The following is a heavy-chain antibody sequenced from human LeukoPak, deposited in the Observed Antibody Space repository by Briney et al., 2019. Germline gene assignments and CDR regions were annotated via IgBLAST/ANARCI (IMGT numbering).Heavy chain of an antibody. CDR1: GYTFTGYY. D-gene: IGHD2-2*01. J-gene: IGHJ4*02. CDR2: INPNRGVT. CDR3: ARDAGAPAEYQFDY. V-gene: IGHV1-2*02. Sequence: ASVKVSCKASGYTFTGYYMHWVRQAPGQGPEWMGCINPNRGVTNYEQKFQGRVTMTRDTSISTAYMELSRLRSDDTAVYYCARDAGAPAEYQFDYWGQGPLVTVS.